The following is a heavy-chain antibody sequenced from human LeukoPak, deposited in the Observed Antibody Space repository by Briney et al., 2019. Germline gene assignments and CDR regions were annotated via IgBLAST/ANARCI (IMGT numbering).Heavy chain of an antibody. Sequence: SETLSLTCTVSGGSISSHYWGWIRQPAGKGLEWIGRMYASGSANYNPSLKSRVTMSVDTSKNQFSLKLSSVTAADTAVYYCARVRRDVLDYYMDVWGKGTTVTVSS. CDR2: MYASGSA. J-gene: IGHJ6*03. CDR3: ARVRRDVLDYYMDV. CDR1: GGSISSHY. V-gene: IGHV4-4*07.